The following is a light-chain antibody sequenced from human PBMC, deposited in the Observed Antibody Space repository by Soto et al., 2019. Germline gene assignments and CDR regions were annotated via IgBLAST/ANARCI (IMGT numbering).Light chain of an antibody. V-gene: IGLV6-57*01. CDR3: QSLRKV. CDR2: EDN. CDR1: SGSIASNY. Sequence: NFMLTQPHSVSESPGKTVTISCTRSSGSIASNYVQWYQQRPGSSPTTVIYEDNQRPSGVPDRFSGSIDSSSNSASLTISGLKTEDEADYYCQSLRKVFGGGTKVTVL. J-gene: IGLJ3*02.